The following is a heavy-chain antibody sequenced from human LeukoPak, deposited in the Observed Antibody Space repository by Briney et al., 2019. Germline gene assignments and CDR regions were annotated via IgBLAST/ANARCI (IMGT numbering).Heavy chain of an antibody. CDR2: ISAYNGNT. D-gene: IGHD2-21*02. Sequence: ASVKVSCKASGYTFTSYGISWVRQAPGQGLEWMGWISAYNGNTNYAQKLRGRVTMTTDTSTSTAYMELRSLRSDDTAVYYCARSVVVTAIPHYYYGMDVWGQGTTVTVSS. CDR1: GYTFTSYG. CDR3: ARSVVVTAIPHYYYGMDV. J-gene: IGHJ6*02. V-gene: IGHV1-18*01.